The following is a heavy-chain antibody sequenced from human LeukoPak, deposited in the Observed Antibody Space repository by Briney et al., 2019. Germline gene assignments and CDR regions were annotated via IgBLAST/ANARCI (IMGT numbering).Heavy chain of an antibody. CDR3: ARDGETYFYESSGRARGMDV. J-gene: IGHJ6*02. Sequence: ASVKVTCKATGYTFAAYYMHWVRQAPGQGLEWVGIINLSGGSTSYAQKFQGRVTMTRDTSTSTVYMELSSLRSEDTAVYFCARDGETYFYESSGRARGMDVWGQGTTVTVSS. CDR2: INLSGGST. V-gene: IGHV1-46*01. D-gene: IGHD3-22*01. CDR1: GYTFAAYY.